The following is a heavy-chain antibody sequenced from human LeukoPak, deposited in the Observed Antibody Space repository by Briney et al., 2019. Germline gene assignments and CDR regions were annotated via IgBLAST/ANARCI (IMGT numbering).Heavy chain of an antibody. CDR3: TTRACHAGGCSSSFYYYYGLHF. CDR2: IIPIFGTA. V-gene: IGHV1-69*13. J-gene: IGHJ6*02. CDR1: GNSISNYD. Sequence: ASVKVSCKASGNSISNYDVSWVRQAPGQGFEWMGGIIPIFGTADYAQKFQGRVTITADRSTSTTYMALSSLKSEDTATYYCTTRACHAGGCSSSFYYYYGLHFWGQGTTVSVSS. D-gene: IGHD3-16*01.